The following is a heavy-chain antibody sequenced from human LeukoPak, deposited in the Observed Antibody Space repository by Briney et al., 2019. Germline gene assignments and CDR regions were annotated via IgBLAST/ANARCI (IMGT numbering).Heavy chain of an antibody. D-gene: IGHD3-10*01. V-gene: IGHV3-53*01. CDR1: GFTVSSND. CDR2: IYVGGST. CDR3: ARDRGSGITMVRGVIRGYMDV. J-gene: IGHJ3*01. Sequence: GGSLRLSCAASGFTVSSNDMSWVRQAPGKGLEWVSVIYVGGSTYYADSVKGRFTISRDNSKNTLYLQMNSLRAEDTAVYYCARDRGSGITMVRGVIRGYMDVWGQGTLVTVSS.